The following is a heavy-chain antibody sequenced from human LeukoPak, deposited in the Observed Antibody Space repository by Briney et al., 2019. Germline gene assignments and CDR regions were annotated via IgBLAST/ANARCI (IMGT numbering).Heavy chain of an antibody. V-gene: IGHV1-3*01. Sequence: EASVKVSCKASGYTFTSYAMHWVRQAPGQRLEWMGWINAGNGNTKYSQKFQGRVTITRDTSASTAYMELSSLRFEDTAVYYCARDSSGYYSPSDYWGQGTLSPSPQ. CDR1: GYTFTSYA. CDR2: INAGNGNT. D-gene: IGHD3-22*01. J-gene: IGHJ4*02. CDR3: ARDSSGYYSPSDY.